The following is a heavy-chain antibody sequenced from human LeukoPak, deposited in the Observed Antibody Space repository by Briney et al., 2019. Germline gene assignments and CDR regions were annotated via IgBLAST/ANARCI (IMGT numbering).Heavy chain of an antibody. D-gene: IGHD1-1*01. V-gene: IGHV4-38-2*02. CDR2: IHHSGST. CDR3: ARGYERGQWRVWSDP. Sequence: PSETLSLTCTVSGYSISTGYYWDWIRPPPGKGLEWIGSIHHSGSTYYNPSLKSRVTISVDTSKNQFSLNLNFVTAADTAVYYCARGYERGQWRVWSDPWGQGTLVTVSS. CDR1: GYSISTGYY. J-gene: IGHJ5*02.